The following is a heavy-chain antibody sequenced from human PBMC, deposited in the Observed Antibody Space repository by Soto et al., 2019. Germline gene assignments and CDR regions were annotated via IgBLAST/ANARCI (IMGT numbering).Heavy chain of an antibody. D-gene: IGHD2-15*01. V-gene: IGHV3-33*01. CDR2: IWYDGNNK. CDR3: ARDRPCSGGSCYSRTFDI. CDR1: GFTFSSYG. J-gene: IGHJ3*02. Sequence: PGGSLRLSCAASGFTFSSYGMHWVRQAPGKGLEWVAVIWYDGNNKYYADSVKGRFTISRDNSKNTLYLQMNSLRAEDTAVYYCARDRPCSGGSCYSRTFDIWGQGTMVTVSS.